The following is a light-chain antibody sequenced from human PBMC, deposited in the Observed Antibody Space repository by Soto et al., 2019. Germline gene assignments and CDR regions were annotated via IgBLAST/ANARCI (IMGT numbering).Light chain of an antibody. CDR2: GAS. CDR3: QQYGSSPGT. V-gene: IGKV3-20*01. Sequence: EIVLTQSPGTLSLSPGERATLSCRASQSVSSSYLAWYQQKPGQAPRPLIYGASSRATGIPARFSGSGSGTDFTLTSSRLEPEDFAVYYCQQYGSSPGTFGPGTKVEIK. J-gene: IGKJ1*01. CDR1: QSVSSSY.